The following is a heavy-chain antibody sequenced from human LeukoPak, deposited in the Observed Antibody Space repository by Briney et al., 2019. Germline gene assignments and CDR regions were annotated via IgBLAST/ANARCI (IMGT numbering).Heavy chain of an antibody. CDR3: ARATAQWLGDQPFDY. CDR1: GFTFSSYA. J-gene: IGHJ4*02. D-gene: IGHD6-19*01. Sequence: GGSLRLSCAASGFTFSSYAMHWVRQAPGKGLEWVAVISYDGSNKYYADSVKGRFTISRDNSKSTLYLQMNSLRAEDTAVYYCARATAQWLGDQPFDYWGQGTLVTVSS. V-gene: IGHV3-30*04. CDR2: ISYDGSNK.